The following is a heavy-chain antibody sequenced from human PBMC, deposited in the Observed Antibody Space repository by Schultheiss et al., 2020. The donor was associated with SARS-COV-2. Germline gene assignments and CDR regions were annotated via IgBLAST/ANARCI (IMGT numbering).Heavy chain of an antibody. CDR1: GFTFSSYG. J-gene: IGHJ6*02. V-gene: IGHV3-48*04. Sequence: GGSLRLSCAASGFTFSSYGMHWVRQAPGKGLEWVSYISSSSSTIYYADSVKGRFTISRDNAKNSLYLQMNSLRAEDTAVYYCARGTYYDFWSGYYTHYYYYGMDVWGQGTTVTVSS. CDR3: ARGTYYDFWSGYYTHYYYYGMDV. CDR2: ISSSSSTI. D-gene: IGHD3-3*01.